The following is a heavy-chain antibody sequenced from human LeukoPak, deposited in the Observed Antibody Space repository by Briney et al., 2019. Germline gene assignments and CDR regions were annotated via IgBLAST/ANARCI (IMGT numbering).Heavy chain of an antibody. D-gene: IGHD2-2*01. V-gene: IGHV4-59*01. CDR1: GGSISSYY. CDR3: ASSPDDFVVVPAAFDY. J-gene: IGHJ4*02. Sequence: SETLSLTCTVSGGSISSYYWSWIRQPPGKGLEWIGYIYYSGSTNYNPSLKSRVTISVDTSKNQFSLKLSSVTAADTAVYYCASSPDDFVVVPAAFDYWGQGTLVTVSS. CDR2: IYYSGST.